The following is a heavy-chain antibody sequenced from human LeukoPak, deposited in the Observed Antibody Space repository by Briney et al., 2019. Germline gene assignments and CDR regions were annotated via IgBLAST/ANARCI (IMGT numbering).Heavy chain of an antibody. CDR3: GKYLQTAVGANDY. CDR2: ISGSGGVT. Sequence: GGSLRLSCAASGFTFSSNPMNWDRQAPGKGLEWVSVISGSGGVTFYGDSVQGRFTISRDNSRDTLYLQMTNLRAEDTAVYYCGKYLQTAVGANDYWGQGTLVTVSS. V-gene: IGHV3-23*01. D-gene: IGHD1-26*01. CDR1: GFTFSSNP. J-gene: IGHJ4*02.